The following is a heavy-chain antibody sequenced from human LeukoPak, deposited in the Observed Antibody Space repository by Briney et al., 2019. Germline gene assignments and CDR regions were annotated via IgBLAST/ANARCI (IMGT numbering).Heavy chain of an antibody. CDR3: ARRYYDFWSGPFDY. Sequence: SETLSLTCTVSGGSISSYYWSWIRQPPGKGLEWIGYIYYSGSTNYNPSLKSRVTISVDTSKNQFSLKLSSVTAADTAVYYCARRYYDFWSGPFDYWGQGTLVTVSS. CDR2: IYYSGST. J-gene: IGHJ4*02. CDR1: GGSISSYY. V-gene: IGHV4-59*01. D-gene: IGHD3-3*01.